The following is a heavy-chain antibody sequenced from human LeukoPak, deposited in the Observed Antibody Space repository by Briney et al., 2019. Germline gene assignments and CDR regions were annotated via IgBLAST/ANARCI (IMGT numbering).Heavy chain of an antibody. V-gene: IGHV3-23*01. J-gene: IGHJ4*02. Sequence: PGGSLRLSCAASGFTVSSNYMSWVRQAPGKGLEWVSAISGSGGSTYYADSVKGRFTISRDNSKNTLYLQMNSLRAEDTAVYYCAKTGPYRDYDILTGYYNAYYFDYWGQGTLVTVSS. CDR1: GFTVSSNY. D-gene: IGHD3-9*01. CDR2: ISGSGGST. CDR3: AKTGPYRDYDILTGYYNAYYFDY.